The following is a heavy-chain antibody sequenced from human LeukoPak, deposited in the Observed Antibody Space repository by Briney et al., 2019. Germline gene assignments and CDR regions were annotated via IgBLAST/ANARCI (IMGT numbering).Heavy chain of an antibody. J-gene: IGHJ5*02. CDR3: ARDLLPGGGGVDNWFDP. Sequence: ASVKVSCKASGYTFTGYYMRWVRQAPGQGLEWMGWINPNSGGTNYAQKFQGRVTMTRDTSISTAYMELSRLRSDDTAVYYCARDLLPGGGGVDNWFDPWGQGTLVTVSS. V-gene: IGHV1-2*02. CDR2: INPNSGGT. D-gene: IGHD2-8*02. CDR1: GYTFTGYY.